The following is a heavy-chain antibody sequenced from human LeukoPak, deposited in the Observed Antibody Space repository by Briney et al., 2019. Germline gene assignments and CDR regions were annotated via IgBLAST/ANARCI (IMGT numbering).Heavy chain of an antibody. V-gene: IGHV4-39*01. CDR3: ASRIAAAGTGIDY. Sequence: SETLSLTCTVSGGSISSSSYYWGWIRRPPGKGLEWIGSIYYSGSTYYNPSLKSRVTISVDTSKNQFSLKLSSVTAADTAVYYCASRIAAAGTGIDYWGQGTLVTVSS. J-gene: IGHJ4*02. CDR1: GGSISSSSYY. D-gene: IGHD6-13*01. CDR2: IYYSGST.